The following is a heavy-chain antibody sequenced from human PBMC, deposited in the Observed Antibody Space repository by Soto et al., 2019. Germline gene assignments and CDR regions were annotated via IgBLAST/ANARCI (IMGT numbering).Heavy chain of an antibody. Sequence: SETLSLTCAVYGGSFRGYYWSWIRQPPGKGLECIGEVYYSGSAYYNPSLKSRVTVSVDTSKNQLSLRVNSVTAADTAVYYCLRVVEAATRHTDSDSWGQGILVTVSS. D-gene: IGHD2-15*01. J-gene: IGHJ4*02. CDR2: VYYSGSA. CDR3: LRVVEAATRHTDSDS. V-gene: IGHV4-34*01. CDR1: GGSFRGYY.